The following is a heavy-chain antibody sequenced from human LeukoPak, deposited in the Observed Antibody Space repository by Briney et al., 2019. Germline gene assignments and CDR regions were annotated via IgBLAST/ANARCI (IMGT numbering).Heavy chain of an antibody. CDR3: AEVSKGGVVVKEFDY. Sequence: GGSLRLSCAASGFTFDDYAMHWVRQAPGKGLEWVSGISWNSGSIGYADSVKGRFTISRDNAKNSLYLQMNSLRAEDTALYYCAEVSKGGVVVKEFDYWGQGTLVTVSS. CDR2: ISWNSGSI. D-gene: IGHD3-22*01. J-gene: IGHJ4*02. V-gene: IGHV3-9*01. CDR1: GFTFDDYA.